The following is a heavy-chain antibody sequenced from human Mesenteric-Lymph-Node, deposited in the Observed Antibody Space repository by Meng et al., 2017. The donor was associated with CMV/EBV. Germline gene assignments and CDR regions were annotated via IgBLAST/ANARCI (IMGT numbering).Heavy chain of an antibody. CDR1: GFTFSSYA. CDR2: ISGSGGNT. Sequence: GESLKISCVASGFTFSSYAMSWVRQAPGKGLEWVSVISGSGGNTYYADSVKGRFTISRDNAKNSLYLQMNSLRAEDTAVYYCARETPYYYDSSGTFDYWGQGTLVTVSS. CDR3: ARETPYYYDSSGTFDY. J-gene: IGHJ4*02. V-gene: IGHV3-23*01. D-gene: IGHD3-22*01.